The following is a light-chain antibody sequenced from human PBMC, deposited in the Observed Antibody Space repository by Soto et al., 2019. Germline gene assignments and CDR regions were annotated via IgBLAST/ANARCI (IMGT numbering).Light chain of an antibody. CDR2: AAS. Sequence: DIQMTQSPSSLSASVGDRVTITCRASQSITTYLNWYQQKPGKAPNLLIYAASNLQTGVPSRFSGSGSGTDFTLTISSVQPEDFATYYCQQSYSTPPWTFGPGTKVEIK. J-gene: IGKJ1*01. V-gene: IGKV1-39*01. CDR1: QSITTY. CDR3: QQSYSTPPWT.